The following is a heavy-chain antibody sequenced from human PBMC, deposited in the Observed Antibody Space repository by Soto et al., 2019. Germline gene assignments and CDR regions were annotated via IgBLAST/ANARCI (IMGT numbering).Heavy chain of an antibody. CDR2: IYTSGST. V-gene: IGHV4-4*07. Sequence: PSETLSLTCTGSGGSISSDYWSWIRQPAGKGLEWIGRIYTSGSTNYNPSLKSRVTMSVDTSKNQFSLKLSSVTAADTAVYYCARDRTPSYDFYRDGMAVRGQGTTVTVSS. CDR3: ARDRTPSYDFYRDGMAV. J-gene: IGHJ6*02. D-gene: IGHD3-3*01. CDR1: GGSISSDY.